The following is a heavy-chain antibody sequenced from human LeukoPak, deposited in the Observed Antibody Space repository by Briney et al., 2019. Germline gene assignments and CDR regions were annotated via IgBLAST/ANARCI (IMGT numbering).Heavy chain of an antibody. CDR3: ARAERWLQKSHFDY. CDR1: GGSFSGYY. J-gene: IGHJ4*02. CDR2: INHSGST. Sequence: SETLSLTCAVYGGSFSGYYWSWIRQPPGKGLEWIGEINHSGSTNYNPSLKSRVTISVDTSKNQFSLKLSSVTAADTAVYYCARAERWLQKSHFDYWGQGTLVTVSS. D-gene: IGHD5-12*01. V-gene: IGHV4-34*01.